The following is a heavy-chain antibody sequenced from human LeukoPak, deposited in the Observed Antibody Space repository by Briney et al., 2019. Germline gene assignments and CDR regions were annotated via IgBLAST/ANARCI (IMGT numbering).Heavy chain of an antibody. CDR2: IYYSGST. D-gene: IGHD3-3*01. Sequence: SETLSLTCTVSGGSISSSSYYWGWIRQPPGKGLEWIGSIYYSGSTYYNPSLKSRVTISVDTSKNQFSLKLSSVTAADTAVYYCARQSWGYYDFWSGYYHYMDVWGEGTTVTVSS. V-gene: IGHV4-39*01. CDR1: GGSISSSSYY. CDR3: ARQSWGYYDFWSGYYHYMDV. J-gene: IGHJ6*03.